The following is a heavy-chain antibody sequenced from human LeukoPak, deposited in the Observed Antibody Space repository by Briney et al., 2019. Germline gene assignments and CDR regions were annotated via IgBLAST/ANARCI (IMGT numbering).Heavy chain of an antibody. CDR2: ISWNSRSI. CDR1: GFTFNDYA. CDR3: AELGITMIGGV. J-gene: IGHJ6*04. V-gene: IGHV3-9*01. Sequence: GRSLRLSCATSGFTFNDYALYWVRQAPAKGLEWVSGISWNSRSIAYADSVKGRFTISRDNAKNSLYLQMNSLRAEDTAVYYCAELGITMIGGVWGKGTTVTISS. D-gene: IGHD3-10*02.